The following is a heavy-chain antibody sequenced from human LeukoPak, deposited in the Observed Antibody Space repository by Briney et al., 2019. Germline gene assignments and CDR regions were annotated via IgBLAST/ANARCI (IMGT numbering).Heavy chain of an antibody. CDR1: GFIFSSHW. Sequence: GGSLRLSCATSGFIFSSHWMRWVRQAPGKGLEWVANINEDGSEKYYVHPVKGRFTISRDNAKKSLSLQMNTLRAEDTAVYYCARGWAYMDVWGKGTTVTVSS. V-gene: IGHV3-7*01. D-gene: IGHD1-26*01. CDR3: ARGWAYMDV. J-gene: IGHJ6*03. CDR2: INEDGSEK.